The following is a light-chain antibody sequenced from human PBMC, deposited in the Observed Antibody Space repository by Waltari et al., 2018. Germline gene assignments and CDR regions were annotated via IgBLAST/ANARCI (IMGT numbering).Light chain of an antibody. Sequence: EIVLTQSPGTLSLSPGERATLSCRASQSVSSSYLACYQQKPGQAPRLLIYGASSRATGIPDMFSGSGSGTDFTLTISRLEPEDFAVYYCQQYGSSLFTFGGGTKVEIK. CDR2: GAS. J-gene: IGKJ4*01. CDR1: QSVSSSY. V-gene: IGKV3-20*01. CDR3: QQYGSSLFT.